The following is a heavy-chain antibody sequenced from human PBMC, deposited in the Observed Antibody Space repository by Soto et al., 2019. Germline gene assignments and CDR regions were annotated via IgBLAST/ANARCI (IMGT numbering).Heavy chain of an antibody. J-gene: IGHJ3*02. Sequence: ASVKVSCKASGYTFTNYGFSWVRQAPGQGLEWMGWISAYNGNTSYAQKLQGRDTMTTDTSTSTAYMELRSLISDDTAVYYCARVPSDDAFDIWGQGTMVTVSS. V-gene: IGHV1-18*01. CDR2: ISAYNGNT. CDR1: GYTFTNYG. CDR3: ARVPSDDAFDI.